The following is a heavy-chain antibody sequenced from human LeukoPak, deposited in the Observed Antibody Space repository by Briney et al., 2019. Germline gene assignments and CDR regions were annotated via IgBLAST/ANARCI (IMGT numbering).Heavy chain of an antibody. D-gene: IGHD3-16*01. CDR1: GFPFSNYV. Sequence: GGSLRLSCAASGFPFSNYVMHWVRQAPGKGLDWVAVIWYDGSNKYYADSVKGRFTISRDNSKSTLYLQKNSLRAEDTAVYYCAGGILWAGYWGQGTLVTVSS. CDR2: IWYDGSNK. V-gene: IGHV3-33*01. CDR3: AGGILWAGY. J-gene: IGHJ4*02.